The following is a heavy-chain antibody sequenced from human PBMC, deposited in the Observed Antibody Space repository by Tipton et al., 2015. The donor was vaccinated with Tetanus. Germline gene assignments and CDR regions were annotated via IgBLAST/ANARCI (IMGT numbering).Heavy chain of an antibody. CDR2: IKSKLDGGAI. CDR1: GFTFSEFTFADAW. CDR3: STSGPGVSGGDY. Sequence: SLRLSCAASGFTFSEFTFADAWMSWVRRATGKGLEWSGRIKSKLDGGAIDYAAPMAGRFIISRDDSPNAVFLQMNSLKPEDPAVYYCSTSGPGVSGGDYWGQGTLVTVSS. J-gene: IGHJ4*02. D-gene: IGHD3-16*01. V-gene: IGHV3-15*01.